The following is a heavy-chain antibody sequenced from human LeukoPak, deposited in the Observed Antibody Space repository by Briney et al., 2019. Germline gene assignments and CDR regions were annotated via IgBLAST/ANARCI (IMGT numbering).Heavy chain of an antibody. CDR2: IYHSGST. V-gene: IGHV4-30-2*01. D-gene: IGHD4-17*01. J-gene: IGHJ4*02. Sequence: SQTLSLTCAVSGGSISSGGYSWSWIRQPPGKGLEWIGYIYHSGSTYYNPSLKSRVTISVDRSKNQFSLKLSSVTAADTAVYYCARFYGDQGDYLDYWGQGTLVTVSS. CDR3: ARFYGDQGDYLDY. CDR1: GGSISSGGYS.